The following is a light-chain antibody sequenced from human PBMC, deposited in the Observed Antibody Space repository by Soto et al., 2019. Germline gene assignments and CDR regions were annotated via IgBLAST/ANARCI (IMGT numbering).Light chain of an antibody. CDR2: ANN. J-gene: IGLJ1*01. V-gene: IGLV1-40*01. CDR1: SSNNGAGYN. CDR3: QSYDTSLSGFYV. Sequence: QSVLTQPPSVSGAPGQRVSISCTGSSSNNGAGYNVHWYQQLPGTAPKLLIYANNNRPSGVPDRFSGSKSGTSASLAITGLQAEDEADYYCQSYDTSLSGFYVFGTGTKVTVL.